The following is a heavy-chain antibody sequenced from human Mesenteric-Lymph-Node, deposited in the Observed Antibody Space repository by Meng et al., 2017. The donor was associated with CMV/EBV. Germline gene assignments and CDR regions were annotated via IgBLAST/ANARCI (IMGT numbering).Heavy chain of an antibody. Sequence: ASVKVSCKASGYTFTSYYMHWVRQAPGQGLEWMGIINSSGGSISYAQKFQGRVTMTSDTSTSTVYMELSSLRSEDTAVYYCARELGFSSGWYGGLAYFDYWGQGTLVTVSS. CDR3: ARELGFSSGWYGGLAYFDY. CDR2: INSSGGSI. V-gene: IGHV1-46*01. CDR1: GYTFTSYY. J-gene: IGHJ4*02. D-gene: IGHD6-19*01.